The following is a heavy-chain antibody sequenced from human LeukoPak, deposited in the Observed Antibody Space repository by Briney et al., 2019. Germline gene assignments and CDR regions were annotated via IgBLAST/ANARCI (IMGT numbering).Heavy chain of an antibody. Sequence: ASVKVSCKTSGYTFTGYYMHWVRQAPGQGLEWMGWINPNSGGTNYAQKFQGRVTMTRDTSISTAYMELSRLRSDDTAVYYCAREVTAVAGTAFDIWGQGTMVTVSS. V-gene: IGHV1-2*02. J-gene: IGHJ3*02. D-gene: IGHD6-19*01. CDR2: INPNSGGT. CDR1: GYTFTGYY. CDR3: AREVTAVAGTAFDI.